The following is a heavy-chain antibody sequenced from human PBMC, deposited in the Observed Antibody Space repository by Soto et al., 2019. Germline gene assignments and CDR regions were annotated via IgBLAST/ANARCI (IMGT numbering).Heavy chain of an antibody. D-gene: IGHD6-13*01. CDR3: ARDTNPYSSSWRPFDY. CDR2: IYHSGST. Sequence: QVQLQESGPGLVKPSGTLSLTCAVSGGSISSSNWWSWVRQPPGKGLEWIGEIYHSGSTNYNPSLQSRVTISVDKSKNQFSLKLSSVTAADTAVYYCARDTNPYSSSWRPFDYWGQGTLVTVSS. V-gene: IGHV4-4*02. J-gene: IGHJ4*02. CDR1: GGSISSSNW.